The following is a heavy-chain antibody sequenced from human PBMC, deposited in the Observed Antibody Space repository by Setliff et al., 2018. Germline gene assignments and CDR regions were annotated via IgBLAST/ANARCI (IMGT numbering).Heavy chain of an antibody. J-gene: IGHJ4*02. D-gene: IGHD2-21*02. Sequence: SETLSLTCTVSGCSISSGYIWGWIRQPPGKGLEWVGNIGHTGSINYNPSLKSRLTISRDTSKNQVSLKLNSVTATDTAVYYCARDLGHGGDSDYWGQGILVT. V-gene: IGHV4-38-2*02. CDR3: ARDLGHGGDSDY. CDR2: IGHTGSI. CDR1: GCSISSGYI.